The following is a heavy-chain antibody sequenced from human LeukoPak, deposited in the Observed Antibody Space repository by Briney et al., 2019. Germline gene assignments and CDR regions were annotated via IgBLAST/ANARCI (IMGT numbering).Heavy chain of an antibody. V-gene: IGHV3-74*01. CDR3: ARERRTSGWYDAFDM. CDR1: EFTFSSFW. Sequence: GESLRLSCTASEFTFSSFWMHWVRQAPGKGLVWVSRINSDGSGIRYADSVKGRFTISRDNAKSTLYLQMNSLRAEDTAVYYCARERRTSGWYDAFDMRGQGTMVTVSS. J-gene: IGHJ3*02. D-gene: IGHD6-19*01. CDR2: INSDGSGI.